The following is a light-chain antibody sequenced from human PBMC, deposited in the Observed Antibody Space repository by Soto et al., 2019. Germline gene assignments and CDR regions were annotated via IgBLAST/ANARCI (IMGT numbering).Light chain of an antibody. CDR1: ALPKRY. V-gene: IGLV3-25*02. CDR3: QSADSSGTYWV. J-gene: IGLJ3*02. CDR2: KDT. Sequence: SYELTQPPSVSVSPGQTARITCSGDALPKRYAYWYRQKPGQAPVLVIYKDTERPSGIPERFSGSSSGTTVTLTISGVQAEDEADYYCQSADSSGTYWVFGGGIKVTVL.